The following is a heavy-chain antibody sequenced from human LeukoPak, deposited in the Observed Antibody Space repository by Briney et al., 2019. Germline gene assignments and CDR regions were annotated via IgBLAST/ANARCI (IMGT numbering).Heavy chain of an antibody. D-gene: IGHD6-19*01. CDR1: GFTFSSYS. V-gene: IGHV3-21*01. CDR2: ISSSSSYI. Sequence: GGSLRLSCAASGFTFSSYSMNWVRQAPGKGLEWVSSISSSSSYIYYADSVKGRFTISRDNAKNSLYLQMNSLRAEDTAVYYCARVLGIAVAGPVNYYYYGMDVWGQGTTVTVSS. CDR3: ARVLGIAVAGPVNYYYYGMDV. J-gene: IGHJ6*02.